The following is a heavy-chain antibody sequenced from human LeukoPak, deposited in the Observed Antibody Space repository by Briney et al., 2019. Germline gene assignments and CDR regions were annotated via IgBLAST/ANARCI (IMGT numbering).Heavy chain of an antibody. Sequence: GGSLRLSCVASGFTFSSYAMGWVRQAPGKGLEWVSAISGSGVTTHYAGSVKGRFSISRDNSKNTLYLQMNSLRAEDTAVYYCAKDQDWKIYYGVDVWGQGTTVTVSS. D-gene: IGHD1-1*01. CDR2: ISGSGVTT. CDR1: GFTFSSYA. V-gene: IGHV3-23*01. CDR3: AKDQDWKIYYGVDV. J-gene: IGHJ6*02.